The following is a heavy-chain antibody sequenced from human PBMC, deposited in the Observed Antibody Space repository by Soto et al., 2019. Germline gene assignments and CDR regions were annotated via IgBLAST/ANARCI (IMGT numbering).Heavy chain of an antibody. CDR3: AGVGKGVVTTVKAGGAFDI. V-gene: IGHV1-18*01. J-gene: IGHJ3*02. CDR1: GYTFTSYG. Sequence: ASVKVSCKASGYTFTSYGISWVRQAPGQGLEWMGWISAYNGNTNYAQKLQGRVTMTTDTSTSTAYMELRSLRSDDTAVYYCAGVGKGVVTTVKAGGAFDIWGQGTMVTVSS. CDR2: ISAYNGNT. D-gene: IGHD4-17*01.